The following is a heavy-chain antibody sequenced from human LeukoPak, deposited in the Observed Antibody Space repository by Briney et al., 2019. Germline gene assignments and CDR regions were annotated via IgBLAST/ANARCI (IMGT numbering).Heavy chain of an antibody. CDR2: ISYDGNNK. D-gene: IGHD4-17*01. CDR1: GFTFSNYA. CDR3: ARDSSPISGRSSYYFDY. J-gene: IGHJ4*02. Sequence: PGGSLRLSCAASGFTFSNYAMHWVRQAPGKGLEWVAVISYDGNNKYCADSVKGRFTISRDNSKNTLYLQVNSLRAEDTAVYYCARDSSPISGRSSYYFDYWGQGTLVTVSS. V-gene: IGHV3-30*01.